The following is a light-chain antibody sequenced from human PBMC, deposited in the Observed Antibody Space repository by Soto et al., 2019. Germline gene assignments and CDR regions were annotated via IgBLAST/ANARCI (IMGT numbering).Light chain of an antibody. J-gene: IGKJ4*01. CDR1: QSVSSSY. CDR3: QQYGSSPPLT. V-gene: IGKV3-20*01. Sequence: EIVLTQSPGTLSLSPGERATLSCRASQSVSSSYLAWYKQKPGQAPRLLIYGASSRATGIPDRFSGSGSGTDFTLTISRLEPEDFAVYYWQQYGSSPPLTLGGGTKVEIK. CDR2: GAS.